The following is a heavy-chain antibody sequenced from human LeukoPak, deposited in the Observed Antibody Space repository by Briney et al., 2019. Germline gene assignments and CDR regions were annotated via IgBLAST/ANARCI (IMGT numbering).Heavy chain of an antibody. J-gene: IGHJ2*01. CDR2: IYYSGST. CDR3: ARDVGLWFGEFSSWYFDL. Sequence: SETLSLTCTVSGGSISSYYWSWIRQPPGKGLEWIGYIYYSGSTNYNPSLKSRVTISVDTSKNQFSLKLSSVTAADTAVYYCARDVGLWFGEFSSWYFDLWGRGTLVTVSS. CDR1: GGSISSYY. D-gene: IGHD3-10*01. V-gene: IGHV4-59*01.